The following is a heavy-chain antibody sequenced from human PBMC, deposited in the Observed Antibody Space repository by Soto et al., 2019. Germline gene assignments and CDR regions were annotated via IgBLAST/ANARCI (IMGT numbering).Heavy chain of an antibody. CDR3: ARLVYDSRLNYLYFDH. Sequence: TLSLTCDVSGVSISSGNWWSWVRQPPGKGLEWIAEVYNDGSANYHPSLESRATISVDRSKNQFSLRLSSVTAADTGKYYCARLVYDSRLNYLYFDHWGQGTLVTVSS. V-gene: IGHV4-4*02. CDR2: VYNDGSA. D-gene: IGHD3-22*01. CDR1: GVSISSGNW. J-gene: IGHJ4*02.